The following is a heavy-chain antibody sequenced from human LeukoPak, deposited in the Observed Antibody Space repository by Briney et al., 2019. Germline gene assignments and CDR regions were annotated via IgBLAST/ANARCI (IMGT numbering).Heavy chain of an antibody. CDR3: ARAGSGSGWYFDY. J-gene: IGHJ4*02. CDR1: DYSFTSQG. D-gene: IGHD6-19*01. V-gene: IGHV1-18*01. CDR2: ISPYNGDT. Sequence: ASVKVSCKASDYSFTSQGITWVRQAPGQGLEWMGWISPYNGDTKCTQNLQGRVTMTTDTSTTTAYMELRSLRSDDTAVYYCARAGSGSGWYFDYWGQGTLVTVSS.